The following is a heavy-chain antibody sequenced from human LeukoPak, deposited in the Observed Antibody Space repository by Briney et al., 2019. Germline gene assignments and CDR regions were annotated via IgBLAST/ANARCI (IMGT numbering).Heavy chain of an antibody. D-gene: IGHD3-3*01. V-gene: IGHV1-69*01. Sequence: GSSVKVSCKASGGTFSSYAISWVRQAPGQGLEWMGGIIPIFGTANYAQKFQGRVTITADESTSTAYMELSSLRSEDTAVYYCASPTPSYYDFWSGPRRIGYYYGMDVWGQGTTDTVSS. CDR2: IIPIFGTA. CDR1: GGTFSSYA. CDR3: ASPTPSYYDFWSGPRRIGYYYGMDV. J-gene: IGHJ6*02.